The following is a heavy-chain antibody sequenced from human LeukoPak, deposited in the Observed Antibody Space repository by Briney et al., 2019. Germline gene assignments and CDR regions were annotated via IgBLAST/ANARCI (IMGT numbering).Heavy chain of an antibody. CDR1: GGTFSSYA. J-gene: IGHJ6*03. CDR3: ARGVAVAGTPTYYYYMDV. CDR2: IIPIFGTA. Sequence: ASVKVSCKASGGTFSSYAISWVRQAPGQGLEWMGGIIPIFGTANYAQKFQGRVTITADESTSTAYMELSSLRSEDTAVYYCARGVAVAGTPTYYYYMDVWGKGTTVTISS. V-gene: IGHV1-69*01. D-gene: IGHD6-19*01.